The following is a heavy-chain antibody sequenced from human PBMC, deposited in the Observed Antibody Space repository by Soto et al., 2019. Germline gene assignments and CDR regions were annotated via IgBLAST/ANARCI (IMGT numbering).Heavy chain of an antibody. Sequence: ASETLSLTCAVSGGSISSGGYSWSWIRQPPGKGLEWIGYIYQSGNTYYNPSLKSRVTISVDRSQNQFSVKVSSVTAADTAVYYCARVSTAVRSFDYWGQGTLVTVSS. CDR3: ARVSTAVRSFDY. V-gene: IGHV4-30-2*01. J-gene: IGHJ4*02. D-gene: IGHD4-4*01. CDR1: GGSISSGGYS. CDR2: IYQSGNT.